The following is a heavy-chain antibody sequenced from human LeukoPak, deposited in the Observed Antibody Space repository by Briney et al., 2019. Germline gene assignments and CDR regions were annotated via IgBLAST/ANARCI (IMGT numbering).Heavy chain of an antibody. CDR3: ARERIAAPNWFDL. CDR1: GFTFSSYG. Sequence: PGGSLRLSCAASGFTFSSYGMHWVRQAPGKGLEWVAVIWYDGSNKYYADSVKGRFTISRDNSKNTLYLQMNSLRAEDTAVYYCARERIAAPNWFDLWGQGTLVTVSS. D-gene: IGHD6-13*01. V-gene: IGHV3-33*01. J-gene: IGHJ5*02. CDR2: IWYDGSNK.